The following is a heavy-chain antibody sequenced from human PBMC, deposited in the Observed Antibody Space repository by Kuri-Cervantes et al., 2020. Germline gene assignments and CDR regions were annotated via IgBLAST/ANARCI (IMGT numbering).Heavy chain of an antibody. CDR2: ISAYNGNT. CDR1: GYTFTSYG. J-gene: IGHJ6*02. Sequence: ASVKVSCKASGYTFTSYGISWVRQAPGQGLEWMGWISAYNGNTNYAQKLQGRVTMTTDTATSTAYMELRSLRSDDTAVYYCARGGIMITFGGLLQVYYYGMDVWGQGPRSPSP. CDR3: ARGGIMITFGGLLQVYYYGMDV. D-gene: IGHD3-16*01. V-gene: IGHV1-18*01.